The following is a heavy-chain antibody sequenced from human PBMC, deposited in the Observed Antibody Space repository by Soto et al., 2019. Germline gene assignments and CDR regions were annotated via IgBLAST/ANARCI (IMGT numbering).Heavy chain of an antibody. J-gene: IGHJ4*02. CDR1: GFIFNNYW. Sequence: EVQLVESGGGLVQPGGSLRLSCAASGFIFNNYWMTWVRQAPGKGLEWVANIKQDGSEKYYVDSVKGRFTISRDNANNSLYLQMNSLRAGDTAVYYCARDAYYDESSGYFDYWGQGTLVTVSS. CDR3: ARDAYYDESSGYFDY. V-gene: IGHV3-7*01. D-gene: IGHD3-22*01. CDR2: IKQDGSEK.